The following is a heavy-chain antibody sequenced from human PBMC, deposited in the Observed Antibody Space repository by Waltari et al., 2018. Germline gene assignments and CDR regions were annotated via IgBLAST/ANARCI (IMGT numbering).Heavy chain of an antibody. Sequence: QVQLVQSGAEVKKPGASVKVSCKASGSTFTSYAMHWVRQAPGHRPAWMGWINAGNGNTKYSQKFQGRVTITRDTSASTADMELSSLRSEDTAVYYCARLYGWYLDYWGQGTLVTVSS. V-gene: IGHV1-3*01. D-gene: IGHD6-19*01. CDR3: ARLYGWYLDY. CDR2: INAGNGNT. CDR1: GSTFTSYA. J-gene: IGHJ4*02.